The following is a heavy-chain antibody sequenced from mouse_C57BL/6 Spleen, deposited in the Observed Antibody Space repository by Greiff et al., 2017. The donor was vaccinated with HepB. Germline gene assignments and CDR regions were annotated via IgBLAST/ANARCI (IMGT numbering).Heavy chain of an antibody. CDR2: IYPGDGDT. Sequence: VQLQQSGPELVKPGASVKISCKASGYAFSSSWMNWVKQRPGKGLEWIGRIYPGDGDTNYNGKFKGKATLTADKSSSTAYMQLSSLTSEDSAVYFCASTKLGRGAMDYWGQGTSVTVSS. V-gene: IGHV1-82*01. D-gene: IGHD4-1*01. CDR3: ASTKLGRGAMDY. CDR1: GYAFSSSW. J-gene: IGHJ4*01.